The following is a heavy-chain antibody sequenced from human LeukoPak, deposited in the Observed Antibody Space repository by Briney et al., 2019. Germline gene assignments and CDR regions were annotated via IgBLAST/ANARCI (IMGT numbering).Heavy chain of an antibody. CDR1: GFTFSDRG. V-gene: IGHV3-72*01. D-gene: IGHD5-18*01. J-gene: IGHJ6*02. CDR2: SRNKAKSHTT. CDR3: ALWSYYYYGLDV. Sequence: GGSLRLSCAASGFTFSDRGMDWVRQAPGKGLEWVGRSRNKAKSHTTEYAASVKGRFTISRDNSNNSVWLQMNSLKTEDTAVYYCALWSYYYYGLDVWGQGTTVTVSS.